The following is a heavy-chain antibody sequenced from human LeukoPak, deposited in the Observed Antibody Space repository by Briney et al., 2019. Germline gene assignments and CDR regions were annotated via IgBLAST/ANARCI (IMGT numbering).Heavy chain of an antibody. CDR2: FDPEDGET. Sequence: ASVKVSCKVSGYTLTELSMHWVRQAPGKGLEWMGGFDPEDGETIYAQKFQGRVTMTEDTSTDTAYMELSSLRSEDTAMYYCATGMGSSGYYYPYYYYYMDVWGKGTTVTVSS. CDR1: GYTLTELS. D-gene: IGHD3-22*01. V-gene: IGHV1-24*01. J-gene: IGHJ6*03. CDR3: ATGMGSSGYYYPYYYYYMDV.